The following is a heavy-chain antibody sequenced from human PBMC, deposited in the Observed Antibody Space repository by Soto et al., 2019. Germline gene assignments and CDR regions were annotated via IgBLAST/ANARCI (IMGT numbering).Heavy chain of an antibody. Sequence: SVKVSCKASGGTFSSYAISWVRQAPGQGLEWMGGIIPIFGTANYAQKFQGRVTITADESTSTAYMELSSLRSEDTAVYYCASKLGRDYYYGMDVWGQGTTVTVSS. D-gene: IGHD1-26*01. V-gene: IGHV1-69*13. CDR1: GGTFSSYA. CDR3: ASKLGRDYYYGMDV. CDR2: IIPIFGTA. J-gene: IGHJ6*02.